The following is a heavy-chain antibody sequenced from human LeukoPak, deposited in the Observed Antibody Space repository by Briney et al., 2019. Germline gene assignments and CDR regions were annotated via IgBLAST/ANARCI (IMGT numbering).Heavy chain of an antibody. CDR1: GFTFTNYA. J-gene: IGHJ3*01. CDR2: IGASGADT. CDR3: ASRPRDTSGYYWGPFHD. V-gene: IGHV3-23*01. Sequence: PGGSLRLSCAASGFTFTNYAMTWVRQAPGKGLEWVSVIGASGADTYYSDSVKGRFTVSRDNSQNTLFLHMSSLRTADTAVSFCASRPRDTSGYYWGPFHDWGKGTTVTVCS. D-gene: IGHD3-22*01.